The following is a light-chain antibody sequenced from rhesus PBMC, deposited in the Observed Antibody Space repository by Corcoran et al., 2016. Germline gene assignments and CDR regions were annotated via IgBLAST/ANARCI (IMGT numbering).Light chain of an antibody. CDR1: QGISSW. Sequence: DIQMTQSPSSLSTSVGDTVTITCRASQGISSWLAWYQQKPGNPSKLLIYKASTLQTGVPSRVSGSGSVTDFTLTISNLQSKDFESYYCQQYSKIPYTFGPGTKLDIK. V-gene: IGKV1-21*01. J-gene: IGKJ3*01. CDR2: KAS. CDR3: QQYSKIPYT.